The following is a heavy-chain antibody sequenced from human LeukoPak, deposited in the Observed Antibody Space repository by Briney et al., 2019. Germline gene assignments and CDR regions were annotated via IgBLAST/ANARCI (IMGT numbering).Heavy chain of an antibody. CDR2: IKQDGSEK. V-gene: IGHV3-7*01. Sequence: GGSLRLSCAASGFTFSSYWMSWARQAPGKGLEWVANIKQDGSEKYYVDSVKGRFTISRDNAKNSLYLQMNSLRAEDTAVYYCARGGTIFGVLINAFDIWGQGTMVTVSS. J-gene: IGHJ3*02. D-gene: IGHD3-3*01. CDR1: GFTFSSYW. CDR3: ARGGTIFGVLINAFDI.